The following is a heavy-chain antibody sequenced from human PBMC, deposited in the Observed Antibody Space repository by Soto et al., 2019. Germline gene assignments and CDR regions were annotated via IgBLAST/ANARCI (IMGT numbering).Heavy chain of an antibody. D-gene: IGHD6-19*01. CDR2: NNNRGDT. Sequence: QVPLQESGPGLVIPSQTLTLTCAVSGASIDNNGYSWTWIRQHPGKGLEWIGTNNNRGDTYYNPSLKRRLNISLDTSQNHFSLRLNAVTAADTATYYCARGGSGWKALNWFDPWGQGIMVTVSS. CDR3: ARGGSGWKALNWFDP. CDR1: GASIDNNGYS. J-gene: IGHJ5*02. V-gene: IGHV4-31*11.